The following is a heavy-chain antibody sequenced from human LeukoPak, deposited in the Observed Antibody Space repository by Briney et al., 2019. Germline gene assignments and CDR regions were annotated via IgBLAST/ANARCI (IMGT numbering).Heavy chain of an antibody. CDR1: GGSISSSGYS. CDR2: IYHSGGT. Sequence: SQALSLTCAVSGGSISSSGYSWSWIRQPPGKGLEWIGYIYHSGGTYYNPSLKSRVTISVDRSSNQFSLKLTSVTAADTAVYYCARTVTTTHFDYWGQGSLVTVSS. D-gene: IGHD4-11*01. J-gene: IGHJ4*02. V-gene: IGHV4-30-2*01. CDR3: ARTVTTTHFDY.